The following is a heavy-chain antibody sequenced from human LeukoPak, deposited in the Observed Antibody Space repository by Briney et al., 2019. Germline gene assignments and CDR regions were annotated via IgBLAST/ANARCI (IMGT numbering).Heavy chain of an antibody. V-gene: IGHV4-39*01. CDR3: AGRSGTTGTTGAFDY. Sequence: SETLSLTCTVSGXSISSSSYYWGWIRQPPGKGLEWIGTIYPSGSTYHNPSLKSRVTISVDTSKNQFSLELSSVTAADTAVYYCAGRSGTTGTTGAFDYWGQGTLLTVSS. CDR2: IYPSGST. J-gene: IGHJ4*02. CDR1: GXSISSSSYY. D-gene: IGHD1-1*01.